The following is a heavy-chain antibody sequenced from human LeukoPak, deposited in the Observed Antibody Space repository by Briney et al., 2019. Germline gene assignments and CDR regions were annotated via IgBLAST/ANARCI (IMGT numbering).Heavy chain of an antibody. Sequence: PGGSLRLSCAASGFIFSDDNMNWVRQAPGKGLEWVSGISWNSGSIGHADSVKGRFTISRDNAKDSLYLQMNSLRAEDTALYYCAKDPSYYYDSSGYFDYWGQGTLVTVSS. CDR1: GFIFSDDN. D-gene: IGHD3-22*01. J-gene: IGHJ4*02. CDR2: ISWNSGSI. CDR3: AKDPSYYYDSSGYFDY. V-gene: IGHV3-9*01.